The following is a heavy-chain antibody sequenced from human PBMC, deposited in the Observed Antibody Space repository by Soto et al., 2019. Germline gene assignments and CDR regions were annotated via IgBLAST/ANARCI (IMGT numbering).Heavy chain of an antibody. CDR2: IYNSGAT. CDR3: ARGSPCYHYYGFDV. D-gene: IGHD2-8*01. CDR1: GGSISDSNYF. J-gene: IGHJ6*02. Sequence: SETLSLTCTVSGGSISDSNYFWGWIRQPPGKAMEWIGSIYNSGATYYNPSLRSRVTMSVDTPGNQFSLNLRSLTATDTALYYCARGSPCYHYYGFDVWGPGTTVTVSS. V-gene: IGHV4-39*01.